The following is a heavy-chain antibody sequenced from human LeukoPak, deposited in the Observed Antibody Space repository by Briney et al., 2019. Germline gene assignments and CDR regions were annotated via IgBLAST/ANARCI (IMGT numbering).Heavy chain of an antibody. CDR1: GFTFSSYA. CDR2: ISGSGGST. J-gene: IGHJ6*03. D-gene: IGHD3-10*01. Sequence: PPGGSLRLSCAASGFTFSSYAMSWVRQAPGKGLEWVSAISGSGGSTYYADSVKGRFTISRDNSKNTLYLQINSLRAEDTAVYYCAKDVVRGVIITLKYYYYMDVWGKGTTVTVSS. CDR3: AKDVVRGVIITLKYYYYMDV. V-gene: IGHV3-23*01.